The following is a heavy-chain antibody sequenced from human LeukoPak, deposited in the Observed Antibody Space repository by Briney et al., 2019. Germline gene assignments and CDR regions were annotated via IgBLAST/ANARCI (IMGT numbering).Heavy chain of an antibody. CDR3: AKSIVLMVYATTPDALDI. D-gene: IGHD2-8*01. V-gene: IGHV3-23*01. CDR1: GFTFSSYA. CDR2: ISGSGGST. J-gene: IGHJ3*02. Sequence: GGSLRLSCAASGFTFSSYAMSWVRQAPGKGLEWVSAISGSGGSTYYADSVKGRFTISRDNSKNTLYLQMNSLRAEDTAVYYCAKSIVLMVYATTPDALDIWGQGTMVTVSS.